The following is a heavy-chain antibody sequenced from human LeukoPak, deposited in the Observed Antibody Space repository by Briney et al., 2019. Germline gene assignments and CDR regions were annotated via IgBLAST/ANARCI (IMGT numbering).Heavy chain of an antibody. Sequence: TGGSLRLSCVASGFTFSMYWMTWVRQAPGKGLEWVANMKWDGSEIHYVDSVKGRFTISRHNAKSSLYLQMNGLRAEDTAVYYCARPAYTAAYDLWGQGTLVTVSS. D-gene: IGHD3-16*01. V-gene: IGHV3-7*01. CDR2: MKWDGSEI. CDR3: ARPAYTAAYDL. CDR1: GFTFSMYW. J-gene: IGHJ3*01.